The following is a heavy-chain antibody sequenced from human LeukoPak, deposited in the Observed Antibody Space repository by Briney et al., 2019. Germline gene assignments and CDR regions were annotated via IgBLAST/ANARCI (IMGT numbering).Heavy chain of an antibody. J-gene: IGHJ6*04. CDR1: GGSVSSGSYY. CDR3: AREGSLVAGMDV. Sequence: SETLSLTCTVSGGSVSSGSYYWSWIRQPPGTGLEWIGYIYYSGSTNYNPSLKSRVTISVDTSKNQFSLKLSSVTAADTAVYYCAREGSLVAGMDVWGKGTTVTVSS. D-gene: IGHD2-15*01. CDR2: IYYSGST. V-gene: IGHV4-61*01.